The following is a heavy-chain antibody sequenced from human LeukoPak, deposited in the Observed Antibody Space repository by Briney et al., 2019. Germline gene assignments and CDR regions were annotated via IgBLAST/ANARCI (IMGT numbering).Heavy chain of an antibody. V-gene: IGHV3-74*01. D-gene: IGHD3-22*01. CDR1: GFTFSSYW. Sequence: GGSLRLSCVASGFTFSSYWMHWVRQPPGKGPVWVSRINTDGSTSSYADSVKGRFTISRDNARNSLYLQMNSLRAEDTAVYYCVRGGSVSGYYTTYWGQGTLVTVSS. CDR3: VRGGSVSGYYTTY. J-gene: IGHJ4*02. CDR2: INTDGSTS.